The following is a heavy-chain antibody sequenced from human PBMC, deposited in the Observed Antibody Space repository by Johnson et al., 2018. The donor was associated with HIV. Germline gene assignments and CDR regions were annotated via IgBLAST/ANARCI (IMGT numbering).Heavy chain of an antibody. Sequence: VQLVEFGGGLVQPGGSLRLSCAASGFTFSSYWMSWVRQAPRKGLVWVSRINSDGSSTNYADSVKGRFTISRDNSKNTLYLQMNSLRAEDTAVYYCARWGVVTPHAFDIWGQGTMVTVSS. J-gene: IGHJ3*02. CDR2: INSDGSST. D-gene: IGHD4-23*01. CDR1: GFTFSSYW. V-gene: IGHV3-74*02. CDR3: ARWGVVTPHAFDI.